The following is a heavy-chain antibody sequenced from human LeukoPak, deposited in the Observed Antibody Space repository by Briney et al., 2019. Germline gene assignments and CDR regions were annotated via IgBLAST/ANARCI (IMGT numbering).Heavy chain of an antibody. CDR1: GYTFTSYD. D-gene: IGHD3-10*01. J-gene: IGHJ4*02. V-gene: IGHV1-8*01. CDR2: MNPNSGNT. Sequence: GASVKVSCKASGYTFTSYDINWVRQATGQGLEWMGWMNPNSGNTGYAQKFQGRVTMTRNTSISTAYMELSSLRSEDTAVYYCAKGGRSEYYFDYWGQGTLVTVSS. CDR3: AKGGRSEYYFDY.